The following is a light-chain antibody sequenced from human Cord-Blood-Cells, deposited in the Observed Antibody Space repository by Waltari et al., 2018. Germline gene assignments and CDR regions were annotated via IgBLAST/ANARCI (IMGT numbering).Light chain of an antibody. CDR1: QSVSSSY. CDR3: QQYGSSRT. CDR2: GAS. V-gene: IGKV3-20*01. J-gene: IGKJ1*01. Sequence: EIVLTQSPGTLSLSPGERATLSCRASQSVSSSYLAWYQQKPGQAPRLLIYGASSRATGIPDRFSGSGSGTDFTLTMSRLEREDLAVYYCQQYGSSRTFGQGTKVEIK.